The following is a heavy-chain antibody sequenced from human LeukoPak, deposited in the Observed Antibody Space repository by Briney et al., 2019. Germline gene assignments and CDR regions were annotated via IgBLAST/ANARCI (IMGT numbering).Heavy chain of an antibody. D-gene: IGHD3-22*01. CDR1: GFTFSDYY. Sequence: GGSLRLSCAASGFTFSDYYMSWIRQAPGKGLGWVSYISSSGSTIYYADSVKGRFTISRDNAKNSLYLQMNSLRAEDTAVYYCAKGGPSWVVITTDAFDIWGQGTMVTVSS. V-gene: IGHV3-11*01. CDR2: ISSSGSTI. J-gene: IGHJ3*02. CDR3: AKGGPSWVVITTDAFDI.